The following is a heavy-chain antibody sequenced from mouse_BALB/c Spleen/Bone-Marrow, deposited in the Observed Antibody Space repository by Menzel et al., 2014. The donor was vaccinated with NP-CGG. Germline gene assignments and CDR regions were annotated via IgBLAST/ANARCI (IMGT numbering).Heavy chain of an antibody. Sequence: EVKLVESGGGLAKPGGSLQLSCAASGFTFSTYAMSWVRQTPGKRLEWVATISSSGSYTYYPDSVKGRYTISRDNAKNTLYLQMSSLRSEDTAMFYCSRLRMITTYFDVWGAGTTATVSS. J-gene: IGHJ1*01. CDR3: SRLRMITTYFDV. CDR1: GFTFSTYA. CDR2: ISSSGSYT. D-gene: IGHD2-4*01. V-gene: IGHV5-9-3*01.